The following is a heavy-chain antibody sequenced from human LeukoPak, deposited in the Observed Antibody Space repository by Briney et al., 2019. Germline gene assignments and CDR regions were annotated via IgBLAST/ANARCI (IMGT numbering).Heavy chain of an antibody. D-gene: IGHD3-10*01. CDR3: ASRYGSGSYYAFNI. J-gene: IGHJ3*02. V-gene: IGHV3-64*01. Sequence: GGSLRLSCAASGFTFSSYAMHWVRQAPGKGLEYVSAISSNGGSTYYANSVKGRFTISRDNSKNTLYLQMNSLRAEDTAVYFCASRYGSGSYYAFNIWGQGTMVTVSS. CDR1: GFTFSSYA. CDR2: ISSNGGST.